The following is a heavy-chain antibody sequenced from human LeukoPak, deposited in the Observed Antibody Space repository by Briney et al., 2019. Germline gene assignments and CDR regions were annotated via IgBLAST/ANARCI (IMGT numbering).Heavy chain of an antibody. Sequence: ASVKVSCKASGYTFTGYYMHWVRQAPGQGLEWMGWINPNSGGTNYAQKFQGRVTMTRDTSISTAYMELSRLRSDDTAVYYCARGGVGYYYDSSGYYAHYWGQGTTVTVSS. J-gene: IGHJ6*02. D-gene: IGHD3-22*01. CDR3: ARGGVGYYYDSSGYYAHY. CDR1: GYTFTGYY. CDR2: INPNSGGT. V-gene: IGHV1-2*02.